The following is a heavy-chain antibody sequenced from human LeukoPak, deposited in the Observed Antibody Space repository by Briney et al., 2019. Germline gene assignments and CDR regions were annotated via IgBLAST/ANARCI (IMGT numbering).Heavy chain of an antibody. CDR1: GYNFTDYY. CDR3: ARDTGSRVYTATDS. CDR2: INPNSGGS. D-gene: IGHD5-18*01. J-gene: IGHJ5*02. Sequence: ASVKVSCMSSGYNFTDYYMHWVRQAPGQGLEWMGWINPNSGGSKNARKFQGRVSMTRDTSITTAYMELSSLISDDTAVYYCARDTGSRVYTATDSWGQGTLVTVSS. V-gene: IGHV1-2*02.